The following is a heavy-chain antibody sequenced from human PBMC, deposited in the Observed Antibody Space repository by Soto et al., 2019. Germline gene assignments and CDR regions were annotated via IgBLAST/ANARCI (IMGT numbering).Heavy chain of an antibody. Sequence: PSETLSLTCAVSGGSISSGGYSWSWIRQPPGKGLEWIGYIYHSGSTYYNPSLKSRVTISVDTSKNQFSLKLSSVTAADTAVYYCARDRYYDSSGYPTFDYWGQGTLVTVSS. V-gene: IGHV4-30-2*01. J-gene: IGHJ4*02. CDR2: IYHSGST. CDR3: ARDRYYDSSGYPTFDY. CDR1: GGSISSGGYS. D-gene: IGHD3-22*01.